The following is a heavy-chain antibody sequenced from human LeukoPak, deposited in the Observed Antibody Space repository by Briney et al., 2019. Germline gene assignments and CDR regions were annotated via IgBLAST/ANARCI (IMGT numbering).Heavy chain of an antibody. Sequence: ASVKVSCKVSGYTLTELSMHWVRQAPGKGLEWMGGFDPEDGETIYAQKFQGRVTMTEDTSTDTAYMELSSLRSEDTAVYYCARCHYYGSGNYVRVYSPDYWGQGTLVTVSS. CDR2: FDPEDGET. D-gene: IGHD3-10*01. CDR3: ARCHYYGSGNYVRVYSPDY. CDR1: GYTLTELS. J-gene: IGHJ4*02. V-gene: IGHV1-24*01.